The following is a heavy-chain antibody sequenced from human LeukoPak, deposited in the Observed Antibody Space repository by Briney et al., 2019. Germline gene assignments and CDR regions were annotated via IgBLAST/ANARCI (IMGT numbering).Heavy chain of an antibody. CDR2: ISTSDTSI. J-gene: IGHJ4*02. CDR3: ARERASCGGDCSDY. D-gene: IGHD2-21*02. V-gene: IGHV3-48*03. Sequence: GGSLRLSCAASGFTFSSYEMNWVRQAPGEGLERVSYISTSDTSIYYADSVKGRFTISRDNAKNSLYLQMNSLRAEDTAVYYCARERASCGGDCSDYWGQGTLVTVSS. CDR1: GFTFSSYE.